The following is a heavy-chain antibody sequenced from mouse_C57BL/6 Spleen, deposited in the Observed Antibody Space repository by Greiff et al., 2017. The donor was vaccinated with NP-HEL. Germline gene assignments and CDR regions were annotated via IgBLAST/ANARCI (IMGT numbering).Heavy chain of an antibody. D-gene: IGHD1-1*01. J-gene: IGHJ1*03. CDR2: IYPGSGNT. CDR1: GYTFTDYY. CDR3: AVTTVVAPDCCFDV. Sequence: VQLVESGAELVRPGASVKLSCKASGYTFTDYYINWVKQRPGQGLEWIARIYPGSGNTYYNEKFKGKATLTAEKSSSTAYMQLSSLTSEDSAVYFCAVTTVVAPDCCFDVWGTGTTVTVSS. V-gene: IGHV1-76*01.